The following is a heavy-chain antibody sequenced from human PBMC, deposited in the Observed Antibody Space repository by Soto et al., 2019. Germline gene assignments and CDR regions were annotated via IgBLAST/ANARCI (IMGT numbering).Heavy chain of an antibody. CDR2: IYYTGST. CDR3: ANFNWYSDL. Sequence: SETLSLTCTVSGFSISSYFWSWIRQPPGKGLEWIGYIYYTGSTNYNPSLKSRVTISVDTSKNQFSLQLSSVTAADTAVYYCANFNWYSDLWGRGTLVTVSS. J-gene: IGHJ2*01. V-gene: IGHV4-59*01. CDR1: GFSISSYF.